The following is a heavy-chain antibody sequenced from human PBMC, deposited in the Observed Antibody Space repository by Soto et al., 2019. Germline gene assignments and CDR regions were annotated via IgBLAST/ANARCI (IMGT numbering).Heavy chain of an antibody. CDR1: GFTFSSYA. D-gene: IGHD2-15*01. CDR2: ISYDGSNK. V-gene: IGHV3-30-3*01. Sequence: ESGGGVVQPGRSLRLSCAASGFTFSSYAMHWVRQAPGKGLEWVAVISYDGSNKYYADSVKGRFTISRDNSKNTLYLQMNSLRAEDTAVYYCARDLGGYYFDYWGQGTLVTVSS. CDR3: ARDLGGYYFDY. J-gene: IGHJ4*02.